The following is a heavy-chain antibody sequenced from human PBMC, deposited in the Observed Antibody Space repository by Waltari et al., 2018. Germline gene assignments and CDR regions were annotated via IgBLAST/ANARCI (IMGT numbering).Heavy chain of an antibody. Sequence: EVQLVESGGGLVKPGGSLRLACAAAGFTFSSYSMNWVSQAPGKGLEWVSSISSSSSYIYYADSVKGRFTISRDNAKNSLYLQMNSLRAEDTAVYYCAKELTGAKEDAFDIWGQGTMVTVSS. CDR2: ISSSSSYI. J-gene: IGHJ3*02. CDR1: GFTFSSYS. CDR3: AKELTGAKEDAFDI. D-gene: IGHD7-27*01. V-gene: IGHV3-21*03.